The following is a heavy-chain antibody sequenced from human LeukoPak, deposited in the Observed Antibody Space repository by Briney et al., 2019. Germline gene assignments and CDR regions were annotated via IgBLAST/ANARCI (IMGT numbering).Heavy chain of an antibody. V-gene: IGHV3-21*01. CDR1: GFTLNNYN. CDR2: ISSYSSYI. Sequence: GGSLRLSCAASGFTLNNYNINWVRQAPGKGLEWVSSISSYSSYIFYADSVKGRFTISRDIAKNSVYLQMYSLRAEDSAVYFCARVHLDYSDFDYWGQGTRVTVSS. D-gene: IGHD2-21*01. CDR3: ARVHLDYSDFDY. J-gene: IGHJ4*02.